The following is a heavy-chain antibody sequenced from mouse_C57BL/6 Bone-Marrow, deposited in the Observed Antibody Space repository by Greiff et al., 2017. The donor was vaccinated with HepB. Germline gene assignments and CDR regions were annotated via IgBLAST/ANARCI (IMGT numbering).Heavy chain of an antibody. Sequence: VKLVESGPGLVQPSQSLSITCTVSGFSLTSYGVHWVRQSPGKGLEWLGVIWSGGSTDYNAAFISRLSISKDNSKSQVFFKMNSLQADDTAIYYCARNIYYDYYYAMDYWGQGTSVTVSS. J-gene: IGHJ4*01. CDR1: GFSLTSYG. CDR2: IWSGGST. D-gene: IGHD2-4*01. V-gene: IGHV2-2*01. CDR3: ARNIYYDYYYAMDY.